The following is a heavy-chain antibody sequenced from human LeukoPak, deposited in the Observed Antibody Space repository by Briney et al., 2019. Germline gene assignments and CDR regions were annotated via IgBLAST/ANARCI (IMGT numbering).Heavy chain of an antibody. D-gene: IGHD2-15*01. CDR2: INTNTGNP. J-gene: IGHJ6*02. CDR1: GYTFTSYA. V-gene: IGHV7-4-1*02. Sequence: GASVEVSCKASGYTFTSYAMNWVRQAPGQGLEWMGWINTNTGNPTYAQGFTGRFVFSLDTSVSTAYLQISSLKAEDTAVYYCARDLGGYYYYYYGMDVWGQGTTVTVSS. CDR3: ARDLGGYYYYYYGMDV.